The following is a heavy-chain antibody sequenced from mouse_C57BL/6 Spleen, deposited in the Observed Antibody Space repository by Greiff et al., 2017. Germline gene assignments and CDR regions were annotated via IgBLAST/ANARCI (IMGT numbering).Heavy chain of an antibody. CDR1: GYSFTGYF. CDR3: ARDYYYAPYYFDY. Sequence: EVKLMESGPELVKPGDSVKISCKASGYSFTGYFMNWVMQSHGKSLEWIGRINPYNGDTFYNQKFKGKATLTVDKSSSTAHMELRSLTSEDSAVYYCARDYYYAPYYFDYWGQGTTLTVSS. V-gene: IGHV1-20*01. J-gene: IGHJ2*01. CDR2: INPYNGDT. D-gene: IGHD1-1*01.